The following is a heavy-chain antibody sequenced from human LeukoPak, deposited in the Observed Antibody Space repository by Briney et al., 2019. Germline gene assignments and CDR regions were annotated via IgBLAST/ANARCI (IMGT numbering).Heavy chain of an antibody. CDR2: ISSGGST. CDR3: ARGDDYKSTLFDY. D-gene: IGHD5-12*01. V-gene: IGHV4-59*01. CDR1: GASITRYF. Sequence: SETLSLTCTVSGASITRYFWNWIRQPPGKELEWIGYISSGGSTNYNPSLKSRVTISIDTSKNQFSLKLTSATAADTAVCYCARGDDYKSTLFDYWGQGAPVTVSS. J-gene: IGHJ4*02.